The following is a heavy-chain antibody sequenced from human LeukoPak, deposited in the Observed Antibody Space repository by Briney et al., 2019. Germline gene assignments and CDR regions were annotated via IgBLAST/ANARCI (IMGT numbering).Heavy chain of an antibody. CDR2: ISYDESNK. Sequence: GGSLRLSCAASGFTFSSYAMSWVRQAPGKGLEWVAVISYDESNKHYADSVKGRFTISRDTSRNTLYLQMDSLRAEDTALYYCAKDSSTGWYYFDYWGQGTVVTVSS. CDR1: GFTFSSYA. D-gene: IGHD2-2*01. CDR3: AKDSSTGWYYFDY. V-gene: IGHV3-30*18. J-gene: IGHJ4*02.